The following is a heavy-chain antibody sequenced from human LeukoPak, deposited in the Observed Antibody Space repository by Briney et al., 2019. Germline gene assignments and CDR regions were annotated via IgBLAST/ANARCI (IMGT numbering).Heavy chain of an antibody. CDR3: AKCITALLSPADAFDI. CDR1: GFTFSSYA. D-gene: IGHD1-26*01. V-gene: IGHV3-23*01. J-gene: IGHJ3*02. Sequence: PGGSLRLSCAASGFTFSSYAMSWFRQAPGKGLEWISAISGSGGSTYYADSVKGRFTISRDNSKSTLHLQMNSLRAEDTAVYYCAKCITALLSPADAFDIWGQGTMVTVSS. CDR2: ISGSGGST.